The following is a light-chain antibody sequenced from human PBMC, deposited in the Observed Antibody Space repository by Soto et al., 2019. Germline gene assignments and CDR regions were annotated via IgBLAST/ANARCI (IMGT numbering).Light chain of an antibody. CDR1: QSVNSN. CDR3: QQYNNWPPGT. J-gene: IGKJ2*02. V-gene: IGKV3-15*01. CDR2: GAS. Sequence: EIVMTQSPATLSVSPGERVTLSCRASQSVNSNLAWYQLKPGQAPRLLFYGASTRATGIPARISGSGSGTEFTLTISSLQSEDFAVYFCQQYNNWPPGTFGQGTKLQIK.